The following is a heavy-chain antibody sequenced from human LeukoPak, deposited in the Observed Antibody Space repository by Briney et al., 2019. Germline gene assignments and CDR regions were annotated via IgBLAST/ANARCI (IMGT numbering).Heavy chain of an antibody. CDR3: ARNSGSYTPRDAFDI. J-gene: IGHJ3*02. Sequence: ASVKVSCKASGGTFSSYAISWVRQAPGQGLEWMGWIIPIFGTANYAQKFQGRVTITAEESTSTAYMELSSLRSEDTAVYYCARNSGSYTPRDAFDIWGQGTMVTVSS. D-gene: IGHD1-26*01. V-gene: IGHV1-69*13. CDR2: IIPIFGTA. CDR1: GGTFSSYA.